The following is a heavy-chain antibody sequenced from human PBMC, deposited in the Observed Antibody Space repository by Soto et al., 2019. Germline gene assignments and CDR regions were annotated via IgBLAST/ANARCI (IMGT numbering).Heavy chain of an antibody. CDR1: GFTFSSYG. D-gene: IGHD1-26*01. J-gene: IGHJ6*02. CDR2: ISYDGSNK. Sequence: QVQLVESGGGVVQPGRSLRLSCAASGFTFSSYGMDWVRQAPGKGLEWVAVISYDGSNKYYADSVKGRFTISRDHSKNTLYLHMNSLRAEDTAVYYCAKSIVGAIRSGMDVWGQGTTVTVSS. V-gene: IGHV3-30*18. CDR3: AKSIVGAIRSGMDV.